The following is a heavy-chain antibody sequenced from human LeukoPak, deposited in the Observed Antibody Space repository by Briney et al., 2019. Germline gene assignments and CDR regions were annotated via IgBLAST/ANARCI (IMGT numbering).Heavy chain of an antibody. CDR2: IIPIFGTA. D-gene: IGHD2-15*01. V-gene: IGHV1-69*01. Sequence: SVKVSCKASGGTFSSCAISWVRQAPGQGLEWMGGIIPIFGTANYAQKFQGRVTITADESTSTAYMELSSLRSEDTAVYYCARGPKYCSGGSCYYHPVDYWGQGTLVTVSS. CDR3: ARGPKYCSGGSCYYHPVDY. J-gene: IGHJ4*02. CDR1: GGTFSSCA.